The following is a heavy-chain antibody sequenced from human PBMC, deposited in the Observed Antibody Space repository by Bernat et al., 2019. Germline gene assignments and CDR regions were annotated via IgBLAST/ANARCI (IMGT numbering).Heavy chain of an antibody. Sequence: QVQLVQSGAEVKKPGASVKVSCKASGYTFTGHYMHWVRQAPGQGLEWMGWINPNSGGTKFAQKFQGRVTMTRDTSISTAYMELSRLRSDDTAVYYCAHRLSNSWLDFDYWGQGTLVT. CDR1: GYTFTGHY. CDR2: INPNSGGT. CDR3: AHRLSNSWLDFDY. J-gene: IGHJ4*02. D-gene: IGHD6-13*01. V-gene: IGHV1-2*02.